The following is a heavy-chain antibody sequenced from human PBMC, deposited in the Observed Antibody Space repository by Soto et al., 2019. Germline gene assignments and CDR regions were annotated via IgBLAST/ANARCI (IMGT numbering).Heavy chain of an antibody. CDR1: GYTFTRYA. Sequence: ASVKVSCKASGYTFTRYAMHWVRQAPGQRLKWMGWINAGSGNTKYSQKFQGRVTITSDTSASTAYMELSSLRSEDTAVYYCARGIAAAGWGQGTLVTVSS. V-gene: IGHV1-3*01. J-gene: IGHJ4*02. D-gene: IGHD6-13*01. CDR2: INAGSGNT. CDR3: ARGIAAAG.